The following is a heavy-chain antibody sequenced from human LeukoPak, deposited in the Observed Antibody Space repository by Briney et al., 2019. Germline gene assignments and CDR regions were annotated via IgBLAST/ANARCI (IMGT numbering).Heavy chain of an antibody. CDR2: IIPIFGTA. CDR3: ARDIGFWSGYQYFDY. CDR1: GGTFSSYA. Sequence: GASVKVSCKASGGTFSSYAISRVRQAPGQGLEWMGGIIPIFGTANYAQKFQGRVTITADESTSTAYMEPSSLRSEDTAVYYCARDIGFWSGYQYFDYWGQGTLVTVSS. V-gene: IGHV1-69*13. D-gene: IGHD3-3*01. J-gene: IGHJ4*02.